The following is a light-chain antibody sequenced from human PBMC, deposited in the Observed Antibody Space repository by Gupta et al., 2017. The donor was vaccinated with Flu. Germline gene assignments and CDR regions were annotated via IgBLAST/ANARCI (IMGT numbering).Light chain of an antibody. CDR1: QSIRNF. V-gene: IGKV3-11*01. CDR3: QLSYA. Sequence: EVVLTQSPATLSLSPGERATLSCRASQSIRNFLAWYQQRPGQAPRLLIYAVFNRATGITDRFSGTGSGTDFTLTISSVEPEDVAGYYGQLSYAFGGGTKVEIK. CDR2: AVF. J-gene: IGKJ4*01.